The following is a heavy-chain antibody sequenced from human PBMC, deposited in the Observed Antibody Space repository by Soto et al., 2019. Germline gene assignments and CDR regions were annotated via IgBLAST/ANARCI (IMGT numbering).Heavy chain of an antibody. J-gene: IGHJ5*02. CDR3: ARAGYSNWFDP. Sequence: GGSLRLSCAASGFTVSSNYMSWVRQAPGKGLEWVSVIYSGGSTYYADSVKGRFTISRDNSKNTLYLQMNSLRAENTAVYYCARAGYSNWFDPWGQGTLVTVSS. D-gene: IGHD1-1*01. CDR2: IYSGGST. V-gene: IGHV3-53*01. CDR1: GFTVSSNY.